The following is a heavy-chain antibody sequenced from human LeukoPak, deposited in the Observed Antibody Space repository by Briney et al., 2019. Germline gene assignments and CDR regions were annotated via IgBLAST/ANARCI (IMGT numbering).Heavy chain of an antibody. CDR3: ARGQYYYYYYMDV. J-gene: IGHJ6*03. CDR2: IYYSGST. CDR1: GGSFSCYY. V-gene: IGHV4-34*01. Sequence: SETLSLTCAVYGGSFSCYYWSWIRQPPGKGLEWIGSIYYSGSTYYNPSLKSRVTISADTSRNHFSLNLSSVTAADTAVYYCARGQYYYYYYMDVRGKGTTVTVSS.